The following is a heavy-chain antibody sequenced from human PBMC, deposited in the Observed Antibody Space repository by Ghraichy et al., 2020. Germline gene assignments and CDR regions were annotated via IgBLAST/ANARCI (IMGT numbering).Heavy chain of an antibody. D-gene: IGHD4/OR15-4a*01. Sequence: SETLSLTCSVSGGSISGDYWSWIRQPPGKGLEWIGYIYYNGNTNYNPSLKSRVTISVDTSKNQFSLNLTSVTAADTAMYYCSRGCPCRRLFDYWGQGTLDPVTA. CDR1: GGSISGDY. J-gene: IGHJ4*02. V-gene: IGHV4-59*01. CDR2: IYYNGNT. CDR3: SRGCPCRRLFDY.